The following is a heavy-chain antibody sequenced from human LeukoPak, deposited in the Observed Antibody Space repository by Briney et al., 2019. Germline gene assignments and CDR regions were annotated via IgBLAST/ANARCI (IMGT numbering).Heavy chain of an antibody. D-gene: IGHD5-18*01. CDR2: ISYDGNNK. CDR3: AKTGYNYGGLDY. CDR1: GFTFSSYG. J-gene: IGHJ4*02. V-gene: IGHV3-30*18. Sequence: PGRSLRLSCAASGFTFSSYGMHWVRQAPGKGLEWVAVISYDGNNKYYADSVKGRFTISRDNSKNTLYLQMNSLRAEDTAVYYCAKTGYNYGGLDYWGQGTLVTVSS.